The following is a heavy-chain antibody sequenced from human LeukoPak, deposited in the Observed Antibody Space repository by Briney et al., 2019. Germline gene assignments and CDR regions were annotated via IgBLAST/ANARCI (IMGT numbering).Heavy chain of an antibody. CDR3: TREATASTGIGPYDF. Sequence: GASVKVSCKASVYYLTTFGISCVQQAPGQGLEWLGWISGHNGNTKYIQNVQGRITMTTDTSASTAYMELRSLTSDDTAVYYCTREATASTGIGPYDFWGQGTLVTVSS. CDR2: ISGHNGNT. CDR1: VYYLTTFG. D-gene: IGHD6-13*01. J-gene: IGHJ4*02. V-gene: IGHV1-18*01.